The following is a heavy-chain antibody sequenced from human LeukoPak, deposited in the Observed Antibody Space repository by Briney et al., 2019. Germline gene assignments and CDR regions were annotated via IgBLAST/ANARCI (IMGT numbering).Heavy chain of an antibody. V-gene: IGHV4-31*03. CDR2: IYYRGTT. CDR1: GGSISSGGHY. D-gene: IGHD4-23*01. J-gene: IGHJ4*02. Sequence: SETLSLTCTVSGGSISSGGHYWGWIRQQPGKGLEWIGYIYYRGTTYYNPSLKSRVSISLDTSKNQVSLKLTSVTAADTAVYYCASGADYGGNSVPFDYWGQGTLVTVSS. CDR3: ASGADYGGNSVPFDY.